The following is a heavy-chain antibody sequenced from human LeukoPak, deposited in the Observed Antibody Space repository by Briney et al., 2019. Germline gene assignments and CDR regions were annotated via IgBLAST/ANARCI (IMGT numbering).Heavy chain of an antibody. CDR2: ISSSGSTI. Sequence: GGSLRLSCAASGFTFSDYYMSWIRQAPGKGLEWVSYISSSGSTIYYADSVKGRFTISRDNAKNSLYLQMNSLRAEDTAVYYCARDQVYYDSSGYVDYWGQGTLVTVSS. V-gene: IGHV3-11*04. CDR1: GFTFSDYY. D-gene: IGHD3-22*01. CDR3: ARDQVYYDSSGYVDY. J-gene: IGHJ4*02.